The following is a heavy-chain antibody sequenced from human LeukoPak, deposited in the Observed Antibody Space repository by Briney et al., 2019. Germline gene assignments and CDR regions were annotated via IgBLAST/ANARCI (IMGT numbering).Heavy chain of an antibody. CDR3: ARASYTGFDLHFDQ. D-gene: IGHD5-12*01. V-gene: IGHV3-11*04. J-gene: IGHJ4*02. Sequence: PSETLSLTCTVSGGSISSSIYSWGWIRQPPGKGLEWVSYLSYNAKTVLHADSVKGRFTISRDNAKNSLYLQMDSLRVEDTAFYFCARASYTGFDLHFDQWGQGTLVTVSS. CDR2: LSYNAKTV. CDR1: GGSISSSIYS.